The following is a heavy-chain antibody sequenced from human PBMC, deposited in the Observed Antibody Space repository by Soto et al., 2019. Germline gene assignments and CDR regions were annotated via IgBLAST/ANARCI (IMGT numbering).Heavy chain of an antibody. CDR3: ARDSNSYYDSSGYYAFDI. V-gene: IGHV1-46*01. D-gene: IGHD3-22*01. Sequence: PSVKFSLKSSGYTFTSYYMHWVRQAPGQGLEWMGIINPSGGSTSYAQKFQGRVTMTRDTSTSTVYMELSSLRSEDTAVYYCARDSNSYYDSSGYYAFDIWGQGTMVTVSS. J-gene: IGHJ3*02. CDR2: INPSGGST. CDR1: GYTFTSYY.